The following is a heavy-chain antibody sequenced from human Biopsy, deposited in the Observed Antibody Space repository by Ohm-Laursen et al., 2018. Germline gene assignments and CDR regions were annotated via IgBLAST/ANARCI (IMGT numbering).Heavy chain of an antibody. Sequence: SSVKVSCKVPGGTFSNYGVNWVRQAPGQGLEWLGGNIPILGTGNYAQKFQDRVTVAADTSTSTATMELRNLRSDDTAVYYCATKLTGYFHHWGQGTLVIVSS. CDR3: ATKLTGYFHH. J-gene: IGHJ1*01. D-gene: IGHD3-9*01. CDR2: NIPILGTG. CDR1: GGTFSNYG. V-gene: IGHV1-69*06.